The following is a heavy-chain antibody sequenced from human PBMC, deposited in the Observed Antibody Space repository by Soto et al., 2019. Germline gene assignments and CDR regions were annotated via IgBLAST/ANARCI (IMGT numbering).Heavy chain of an antibody. V-gene: IGHV1-2*06. J-gene: IGHJ1*01. CDR3: ARTVWGAEYLQF. CDR2: INSNTGDT. Sequence: QVQLVQSGAEVKKPGASVTVSCKASGYTFTGYYIYWVRQAPGQGLEWMGRINSNTGDTRYAQGFQGKVTMTSDTSINKAYMELRSLKSNDTAVYYGARTVWGAEYLQFWGQGTLVTVSS. CDR1: GYTFTGYY. D-gene: IGHD3-16*01.